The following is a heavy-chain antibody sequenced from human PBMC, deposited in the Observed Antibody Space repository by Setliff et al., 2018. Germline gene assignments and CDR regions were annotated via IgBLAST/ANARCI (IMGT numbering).Heavy chain of an antibody. V-gene: IGHV4-38-2*02. CDR3: ARPKYYNFWSAYYFDY. CDR2: MYHSGRV. CDR1: GYSISSGYY. D-gene: IGHD3-3*01. J-gene: IGHJ4*02. Sequence: PSETLSLTCTVSGYSISSGYYWGWIRQPPGKGPERIGNMYHSGRVYYNPSLKSRVTISVDTSKNQFSLKLSSVTAADTAVYYCARPKYYNFWSAYYFDYWGQGTLVTVSS.